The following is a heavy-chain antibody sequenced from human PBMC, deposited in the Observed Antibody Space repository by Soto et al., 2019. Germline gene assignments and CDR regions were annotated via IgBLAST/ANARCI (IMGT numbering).Heavy chain of an antibody. D-gene: IGHD6-19*01. CDR2: ISGSGGTI. CDR3: ARETGLRSSGWSYYFDF. J-gene: IGHJ4*02. CDR1: GFTLSSYS. V-gene: IGHV3-48*02. Sequence: EVQLVESGGGMVQPGGSLRLSCAASGFTLSSYSMHWVRQAPGKGLEWVSYISGSGGTIYYADSVKGRFTIPRDIAKNSLSVQMNSLRDEDTAVYFCARETGLRSSGWSYYFDFWGQGTRVTVSS.